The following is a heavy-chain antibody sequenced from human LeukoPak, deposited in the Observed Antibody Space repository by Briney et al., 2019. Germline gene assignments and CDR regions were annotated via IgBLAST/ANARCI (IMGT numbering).Heavy chain of an antibody. Sequence: PSETLSLTCTVSGGSISSYYWSWIRQPPGKGLEWIGYIYYSGSTNYNPSLKSRVTISVDTSKNQFSLKLSSVTAADTAVYYCARATARASHFDYWGQGTLVTVSS. CDR3: ARATARASHFDY. D-gene: IGHD4-17*01. V-gene: IGHV4-59*01. J-gene: IGHJ4*02. CDR2: IYYSGST. CDR1: GGSISSYY.